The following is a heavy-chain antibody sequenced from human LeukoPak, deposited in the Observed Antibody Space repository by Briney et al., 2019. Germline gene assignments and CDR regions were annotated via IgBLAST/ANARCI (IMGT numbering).Heavy chain of an antibody. Sequence: PSETLSLTCAVYGGSFSSYYWSWIRQPPGKGLEWIGEINHSGSTNYNPSLKSRVTISVDTSENQFSLKLSSVTAADTAVYYCASGLWYHGMDVWGQGTTVTVSS. V-gene: IGHV4-34*01. J-gene: IGHJ6*02. CDR1: GGSFSSYY. CDR2: INHSGST. CDR3: ASGLWYHGMDV. D-gene: IGHD2-21*01.